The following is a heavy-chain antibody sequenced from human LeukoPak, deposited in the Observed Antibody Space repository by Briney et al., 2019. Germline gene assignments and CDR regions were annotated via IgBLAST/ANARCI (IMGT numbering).Heavy chain of an antibody. Sequence: GGSLRLSCAASGFTFRSYWMNWVRQAPGKGLEWVANIKEDGSEKYYVDSVKGRFTISSDNSNNALYLQMNILRAQDTAVYYCASKWYCGGDCYYQIDFWGQGTLVTVSS. D-gene: IGHD2-21*02. CDR2: IKEDGSEK. CDR3: ASKWYCGGDCYYQIDF. V-gene: IGHV3-7*01. J-gene: IGHJ4*02. CDR1: GFTFRSYW.